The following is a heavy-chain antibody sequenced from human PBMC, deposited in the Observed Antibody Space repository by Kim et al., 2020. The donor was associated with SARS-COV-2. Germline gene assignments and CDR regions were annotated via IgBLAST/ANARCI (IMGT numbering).Heavy chain of an antibody. CDR3: SRGDY. Sequence: ASVKVSCKTSGYPFTSYDINWVRQATGQGLEWVGSMNPHSGNTDYAQKLQGRVTLSRDTSITTAFMELSSLRSEDTALYYCSRGDYWGQGTLVTVSS. CDR2: MNPHSGNT. J-gene: IGHJ4*02. V-gene: IGHV1-8*01. CDR1: GYPFTSYD.